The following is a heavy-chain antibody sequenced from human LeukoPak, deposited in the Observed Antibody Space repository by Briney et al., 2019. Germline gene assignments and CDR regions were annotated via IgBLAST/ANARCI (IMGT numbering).Heavy chain of an antibody. CDR1: GYTFTSYG. V-gene: IGHV1-18*01. J-gene: IGHJ3*02. Sequence: ASVKVSCKASGYTFTSYGISWVRQAPGQGLEWMGWMSAYNNNTNYAQKLQGRVTITADESTSTAYMELSSLRSEDTAVYYCARVPGGRGYSGYDDAFDIWGQGTMVTVSS. CDR2: MSAYNNNT. CDR3: ARVPGGRGYSGYDDAFDI. D-gene: IGHD5-12*01.